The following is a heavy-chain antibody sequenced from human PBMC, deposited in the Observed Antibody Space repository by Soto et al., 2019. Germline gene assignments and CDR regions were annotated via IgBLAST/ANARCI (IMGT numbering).Heavy chain of an antibody. D-gene: IGHD6-19*01. CDR2: INHSGSS. CDR1: GGSVRGFY. J-gene: IGHJ4*02. CDR3: AGGSQWLDY. Sequence: PSETLSLTCAVYGGSVRGFYWSWIRQPPGKGLEWIGEINHSGSSHYNPSLKSRSTILLDTSKNQVSLRLSSVTAADTAVYYCAGGSQWLDYWGQGALVTVSS. V-gene: IGHV4-34*01.